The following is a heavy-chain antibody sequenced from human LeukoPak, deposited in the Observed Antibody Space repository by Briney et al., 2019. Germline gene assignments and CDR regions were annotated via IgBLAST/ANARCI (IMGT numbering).Heavy chain of an antibody. J-gene: IGHJ4*02. CDR3: ARGTSTQDLDY. Sequence: SQTLSLTCAISGDSVSSKSAAWNWSTQSPSRGLEWLGRTYYRYKWYNDYAVSVKSRITINPDTSKNQFSLQLNSVTPEDTAVYYCARGTSTQDLDYWGQETRVSVSS. V-gene: IGHV6-1*01. CDR1: GDSVSSKSAA. CDR2: TYYRYKWYN. D-gene: IGHD5/OR15-5a*01.